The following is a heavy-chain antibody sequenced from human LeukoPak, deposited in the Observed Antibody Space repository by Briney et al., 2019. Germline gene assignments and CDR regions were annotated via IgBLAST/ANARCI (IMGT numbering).Heavy chain of an antibody. CDR1: GFTFSSYG. CDR2: ISYDGSNK. Sequence: QTGGSLRLSCAASGFTFSSYGMHWVRQAPGKGLEWVAVISYDGSNKYYADSVKGRFTISRDNSKNTLYLQMNSLRAEDTAVYYCAKGTGDTAYYFDFWGQGVLVTVSS. D-gene: IGHD7-27*01. J-gene: IGHJ4*02. CDR3: AKGTGDTAYYFDF. V-gene: IGHV3-30*18.